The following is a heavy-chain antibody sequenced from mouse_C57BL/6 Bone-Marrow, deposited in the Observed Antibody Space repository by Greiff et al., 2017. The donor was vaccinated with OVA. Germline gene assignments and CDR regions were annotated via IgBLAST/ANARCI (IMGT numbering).Heavy chain of an antibody. J-gene: IGHJ3*01. V-gene: IGHV1-55*01. CDR1: GYTFTSYW. D-gene: IGHD2-4*01. Sequence: QVQLQQSGAELVKPGASVKLSCKASGYTFTSYWITWVKQRPGQGLEWIGDIYPGSGSTNYNEKFKSKATLTADTSSSTAYMQLSSLTSEDSAVYYCAVYYDFSWFADWGEGPLVTVYA. CDR3: AVYYDFSWFAD. CDR2: IYPGSGST.